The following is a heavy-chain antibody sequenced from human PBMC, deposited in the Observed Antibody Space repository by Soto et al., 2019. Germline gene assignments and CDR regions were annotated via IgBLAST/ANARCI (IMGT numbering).Heavy chain of an antibody. CDR1: GYSFTSYW. Sequence: GESLKISCKGSGYSFTSYWIGWVRQMPGKGLEWMGIIYPGDSDTRYSPSFQGQVTISADKSISTAYLQWSSLKASDTAMYYCARQAWGTVTTHYYYGMDVWAKGPRSPSP. CDR2: IYPGDSDT. J-gene: IGHJ6*02. D-gene: IGHD4-17*01. V-gene: IGHV5-51*01. CDR3: ARQAWGTVTTHYYYGMDV.